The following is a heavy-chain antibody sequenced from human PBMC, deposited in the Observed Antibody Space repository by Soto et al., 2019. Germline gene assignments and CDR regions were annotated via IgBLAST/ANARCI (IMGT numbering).Heavy chain of an antibody. CDR2: INGSGST. CDR3: ANALRFTFTTGYYMDV. J-gene: IGHJ6*03. CDR1: GFTVSSYA. Sequence: EVQLLESGGGLVQPGGSLRLSCAASGFTVSSYAMSWVRQAPGKGLEWVSVINGSGSTYSADSVKGRFTISRDSSKNTVYLQMNSLRAEDTAVYYCANALRFTFTTGYYMDVWGRGTTVTVSS. D-gene: IGHD3-16*01. V-gene: IGHV3-23*01.